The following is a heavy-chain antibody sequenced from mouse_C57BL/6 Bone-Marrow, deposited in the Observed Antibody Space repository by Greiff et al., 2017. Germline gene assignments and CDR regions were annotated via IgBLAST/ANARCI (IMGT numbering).Heavy chain of an antibody. D-gene: IGHD1-1*01. Sequence: VQLQQPGAELVMPGASVKLSCKASGYTFTSYWMHWVKQRPGQGLEWIGEIDPSDSYTNYNQKFKGKSTLTVDKSSSTAYMQLSSLTSEDSAVYYCARSMGYGRALYYFDYWGKGTTRTVSS. CDR2: IDPSDSYT. V-gene: IGHV1-69*01. CDR1: GYTFTSYW. J-gene: IGHJ2*01. CDR3: ARSMGYGRALYYFDY.